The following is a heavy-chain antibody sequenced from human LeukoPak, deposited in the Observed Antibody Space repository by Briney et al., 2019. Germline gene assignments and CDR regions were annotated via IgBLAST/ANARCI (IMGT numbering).Heavy chain of an antibody. CDR2: IYSSGST. V-gene: IGHV4-59*01. CDR3: ARDGDYRFDY. J-gene: IGHJ4*02. CDR1: GGSISSYY. Sequence: SETLSLTCTVSGGSISSYYWGWIRQPPGKGLEWIGYIYSSGSTNYNPSLKSRVTISVDTSKNQFSLKLSSVTAADTAVNYCARDGDYRFDYWGQGTLVTVSS. D-gene: IGHD4-17*01.